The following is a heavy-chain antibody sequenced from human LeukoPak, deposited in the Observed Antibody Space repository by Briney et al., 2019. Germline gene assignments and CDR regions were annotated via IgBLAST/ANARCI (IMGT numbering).Heavy chain of an antibody. CDR1: GFTFSSYS. V-gene: IGHV3-21*01. Sequence: PGGSLRLSCAASGFTFSSYSMNWVRQAPGKRLEWVSSISSSSSYIYYADSVKGRFTISRDNAKNSLYLQMNSLRAEDTAVYYCASDRLNYYDSRYYWGQGTLVTVSS. CDR3: ASDRLNYYDSRYY. J-gene: IGHJ4*02. CDR2: ISSSSSYI. D-gene: IGHD3-22*01.